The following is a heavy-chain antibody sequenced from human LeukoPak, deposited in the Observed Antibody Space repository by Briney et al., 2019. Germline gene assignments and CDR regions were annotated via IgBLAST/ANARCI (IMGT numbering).Heavy chain of an antibody. CDR2: ISSSSSYT. Sequence: GGSLILSCAASGFTFTDYYMSWIRQAPGKGLEWVSYISSSSSYTNYADSVKGRFAISRDNAENSLYLQMNSLRPEDTAVYYCARDLAAGGLNFWGQGTLVTVSS. CDR3: ARDLAAGGLNF. V-gene: IGHV3-11*05. D-gene: IGHD6-13*01. CDR1: GFTFTDYY. J-gene: IGHJ4*02.